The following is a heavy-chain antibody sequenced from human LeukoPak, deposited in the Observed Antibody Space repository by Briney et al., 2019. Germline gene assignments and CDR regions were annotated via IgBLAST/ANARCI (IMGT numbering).Heavy chain of an antibody. J-gene: IGHJ6*03. CDR1: GGSISSGSYY. V-gene: IGHV4-61*02. D-gene: IGHD6-13*01. Sequence: SETLSLTCTVSGGSISSGSYYWSWIRQPAGKGLEWIGRIYTSGSTNYNPSLKSRVTISVDTSKNQFSLKLSSVTAADTAVYYCARQAGGSSWYVSYYMDVWGKGTTVTVSS. CDR2: IYTSGST. CDR3: ARQAGGSSWYVSYYMDV.